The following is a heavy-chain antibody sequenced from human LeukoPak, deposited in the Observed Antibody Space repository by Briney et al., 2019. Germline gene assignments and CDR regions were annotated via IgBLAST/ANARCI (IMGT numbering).Heavy chain of an antibody. CDR2: IYTSGST. CDR3: ARDDFWSGYRAFDI. Sequence: PSETLSLTCSVSGGSISSYYWSWIRQPAGKGLEWIGRIYTSGSTNYNPSLKSRVTMSVHTSKNQFSLKLSSVTAVDTAVYYCARDDFWSGYRAFDIWGQGTMVTVSS. D-gene: IGHD3-3*01. CDR1: GGSISSYY. V-gene: IGHV4-4*07. J-gene: IGHJ3*02.